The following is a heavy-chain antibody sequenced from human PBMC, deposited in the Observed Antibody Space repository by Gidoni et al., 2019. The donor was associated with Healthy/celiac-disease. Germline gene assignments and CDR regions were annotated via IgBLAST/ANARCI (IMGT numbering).Heavy chain of an antibody. CDR2: IYYSGST. CDR1: GGSISSYY. CDR3: ARSPGPQDCSGGSCYSDY. Sequence: QVQLQESGPGLVKPSETLSLTCTVSGGSISSYYWSWIRQPPGKGLEWIGYIYYSGSTNYNPSRKRRVTISVDTSKNQFALKLSSVTAADTAVYYCARSPGPQDCSGGSCYSDYWGQGTLVTVSS. V-gene: IGHV4-59*08. J-gene: IGHJ4*02. D-gene: IGHD2-15*01.